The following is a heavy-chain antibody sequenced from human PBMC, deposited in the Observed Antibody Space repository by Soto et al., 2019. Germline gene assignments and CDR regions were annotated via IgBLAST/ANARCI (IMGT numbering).Heavy chain of an antibody. CDR3: ARIRVYWYGLDV. Sequence: EVQLLESGGGLVQPGGSLRLSCAASGFPLSTYGMTWVRQAPGKGLEWVSAITGTGGNTYYVDSVKGRFTSSRDNSKNILYLQVNSLRVEDTAVYYCARIRVYWYGLDVWGQGTRVTVSS. CDR2: ITGTGGNT. J-gene: IGHJ6*02. CDR1: GFPLSTYG. V-gene: IGHV3-23*01.